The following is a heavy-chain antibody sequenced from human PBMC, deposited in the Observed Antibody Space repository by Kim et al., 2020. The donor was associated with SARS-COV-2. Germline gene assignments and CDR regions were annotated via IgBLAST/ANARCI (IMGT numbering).Heavy chain of an antibody. Sequence: SETLSLTCAVYGGSFSGYYWSWIRQPPGKGLEWIGEINHSGSTNYNPSLKSRVTISVDTSKNQFSLKLSSVTAADTAVYYCARRAHRIAAAGRPYYFDYWGQGTLVTVSS. CDR3: ARRAHRIAAAGRPYYFDY. D-gene: IGHD6-13*01. J-gene: IGHJ4*02. CDR2: INHSGST. CDR1: GGSFSGYY. V-gene: IGHV4-34*01.